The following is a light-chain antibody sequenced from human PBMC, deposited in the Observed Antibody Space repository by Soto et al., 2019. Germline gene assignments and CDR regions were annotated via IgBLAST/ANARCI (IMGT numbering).Light chain of an antibody. Sequence: EIVMTQSPATLSVSPGERATLSCRASQSVNSNLVWYQQKRGQAPRLLIYGASTRATGIPVRFSGSGYGTEFTLTISSLQSEDFAVYYCQKYNNWLWTFGQGTNVEIK. CDR3: QKYNNWLWT. V-gene: IGKV3-15*01. CDR2: GAS. CDR1: QSVNSN. J-gene: IGKJ1*01.